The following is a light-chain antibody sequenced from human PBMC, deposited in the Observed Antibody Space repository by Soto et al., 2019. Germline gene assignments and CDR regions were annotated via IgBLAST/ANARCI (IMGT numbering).Light chain of an antibody. J-gene: IGLJ2*01. CDR1: SGDVGGYNY. CDR3: SSYAGNNIVV. CDR2: EVS. Sequence: SGDVGGYNYVSWYQQHPGTAPKHVIYEVSERPSAVPDRFSGSKSGNTASLTVSGLQADDEADYYCSSYAGNNIVVFGGGTQLTVL. V-gene: IGLV2-8*01.